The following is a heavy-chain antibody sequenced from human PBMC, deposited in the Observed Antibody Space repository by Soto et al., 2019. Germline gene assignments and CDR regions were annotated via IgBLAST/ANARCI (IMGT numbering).Heavy chain of an antibody. Sequence: EASVKVSCKASGYTFTSYDINWVRQATGQGLEWMGWMNPNSGNTGYAQKFQGRVTMTRNTSISTAYMELSSLRSEDTAVYYCARSYDFWSGYDYGMDVWGQGTTVTVSS. CDR3: ARSYDFWSGYDYGMDV. V-gene: IGHV1-8*01. J-gene: IGHJ6*02. CDR1: GYTFTSYD. D-gene: IGHD3-3*01. CDR2: MNPNSGNT.